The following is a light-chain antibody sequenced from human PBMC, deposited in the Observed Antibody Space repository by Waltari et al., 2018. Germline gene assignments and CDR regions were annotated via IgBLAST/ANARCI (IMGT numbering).Light chain of an antibody. CDR1: QRVAKY. Sequence: EIVLTQSPGSLSLSPGERATLPCKASQRVAKYLAWYQKKPGQAPRLLIYHASIRATGIPDRFSGSGYGTDFSLTISRLEPEDFAVYFCQKYVNLPATFGQGTTVEV. J-gene: IGKJ1*01. CDR3: QKYVNLPAT. CDR2: HAS. V-gene: IGKV3-20*01.